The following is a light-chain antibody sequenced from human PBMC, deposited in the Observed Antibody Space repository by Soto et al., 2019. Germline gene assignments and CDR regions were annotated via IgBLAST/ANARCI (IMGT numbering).Light chain of an antibody. CDR1: QSVSSK. V-gene: IGKV3-15*01. J-gene: IGKJ4*01. Sequence: EIVMTQSPATLSVSPGERATLSCRASQSVSSKLAWYQQKPGQAPRLLIYGASTRATGIPARFSGSGSGTEFTLTISSLQSEDFAVYYCKEYNNWPPLTFGGRTKMEIK. CDR3: KEYNNWPPLT. CDR2: GAS.